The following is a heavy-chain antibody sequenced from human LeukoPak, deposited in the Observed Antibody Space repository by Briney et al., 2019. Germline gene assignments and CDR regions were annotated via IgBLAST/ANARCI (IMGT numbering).Heavy chain of an antibody. CDR3: ARDSGTNRPYYYYGMDV. CDR2: IYSGGST. CDR1: GFTVSSSY. V-gene: IGHV3-53*04. J-gene: IGHJ6*02. D-gene: IGHD1-14*01. Sequence: GGSLRLSCAASGFTVSSSYMSWVRQAPGKGLEWVSVIYSGGSTYYADSVKGRFTISRHNSKNTLYLQMNSLRAEDTAVYYCARDSGTNRPYYYYGMDVWGQGTTVTVSS.